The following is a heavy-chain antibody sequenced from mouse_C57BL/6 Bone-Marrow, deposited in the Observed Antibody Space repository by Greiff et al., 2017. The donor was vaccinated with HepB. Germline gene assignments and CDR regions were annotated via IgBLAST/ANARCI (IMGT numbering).Heavy chain of an antibody. Sequence: EVHLVESGEGLVKPGGSLKLSCAASGFTFSSYAMSWVRQTPEKRLEWVAYISSGGDYIYYADTVKGRFTISRDNARNTLYLQMSSLKSEDTAMYYCTRDKDYDYFFYAMDYWGQGTSVTVSS. V-gene: IGHV5-9-1*02. D-gene: IGHD2-4*01. CDR1: GFTFSSYA. CDR2: ISSGGDYI. CDR3: TRDKDYDYFFYAMDY. J-gene: IGHJ4*01.